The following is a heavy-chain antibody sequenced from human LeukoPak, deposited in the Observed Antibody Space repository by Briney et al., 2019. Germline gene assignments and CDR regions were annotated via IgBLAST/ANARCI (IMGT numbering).Heavy chain of an antibody. J-gene: IGHJ4*02. Sequence: PGGSLRLSCAASGFTFSSYWMHWVRQAPGKGLVWVSRINSDGSSTSYADSVKGRFTISRDNAKNTLYLQMNSLRAEDTAVYYCARERIPWGGGATVDYWGQGTLVTVSS. V-gene: IGHV3-74*01. CDR2: INSDGSST. D-gene: IGHD1-26*01. CDR1: GFTFSSYW. CDR3: ARERIPWGGGATVDY.